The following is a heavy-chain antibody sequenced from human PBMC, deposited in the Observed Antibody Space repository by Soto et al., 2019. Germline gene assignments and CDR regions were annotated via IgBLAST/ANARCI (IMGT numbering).Heavy chain of an antibody. CDR3: ARAKGRDEGERVGY. D-gene: IGHD1-26*01. J-gene: IGHJ4*02. CDR2: ISTYNGNT. Sequence: QVQLVQSGAEVKKPGASVKVSCKASGYTFTSYGLSWVRQAPGQGLEWMGWISTYNGNTNYAQKLQGRVTMTTDTSTSTVNMELRSLRSDDTAVYYCARAKGRDEGERVGYWGQGTLVTVSS. V-gene: IGHV1-18*01. CDR1: GYTFTSYG.